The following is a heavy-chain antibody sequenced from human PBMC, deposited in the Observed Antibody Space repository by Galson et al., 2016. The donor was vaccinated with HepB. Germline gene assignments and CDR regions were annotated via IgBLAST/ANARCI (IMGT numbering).Heavy chain of an antibody. V-gene: IGHV5-51*01. Sequence: QSGAEVKKPGESLKISCEASGYIFTNFWIGWVRQMPGKGLEWMGVINPSNSDTRFSPSFEGQVTISADTSVKTAYLQWNSLRATDTAIYWCVRRTTSHLVTRNYYGLDVWGQGTTVTVSS. CDR3: VRRTTSHLVTRNYYGLDV. CDR1: GYIFTNFW. J-gene: IGHJ6*02. D-gene: IGHD2-21*02. CDR2: INPSNSDT.